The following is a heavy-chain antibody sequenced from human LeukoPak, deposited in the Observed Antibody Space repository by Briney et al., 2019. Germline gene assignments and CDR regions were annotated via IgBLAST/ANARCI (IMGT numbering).Heavy chain of an antibody. D-gene: IGHD1-26*01. CDR1: GDSVSSNSAA. V-gene: IGHV6-1*01. J-gene: IGHJ4*02. Sequence: SQTLSLTCAVSGDSVSSNSAAWNWIRQSPSRGLEWLGRTYYRSKWYNGYAVSVKSRITIKPDTSKNQFSLQLNSVTPDDTAVYYCARVVGREVDYWGQGTLVTVSS. CDR2: TYYRSKWYN. CDR3: ARVVGREVDY.